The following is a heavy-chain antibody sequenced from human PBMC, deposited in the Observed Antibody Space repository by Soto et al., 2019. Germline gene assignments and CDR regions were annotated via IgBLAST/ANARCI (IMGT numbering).Heavy chain of an antibody. V-gene: IGHV3-23*01. CDR3: AKDRGIIVKAGDAFAV. CDR2: ISDSGDRT. D-gene: IGHD3-16*02. Sequence: GGSLRLSCASSGFTLSMSAVNWVRQAPGKGLEWVSYISDSGDRTYYADSVKGRFTISRDRSKNTVSLQMDSLRAEDTAVYYCAKDRGIIVKAGDAFAVWGQGTKVTVSS. J-gene: IGHJ3*01. CDR1: GFTLSMSA.